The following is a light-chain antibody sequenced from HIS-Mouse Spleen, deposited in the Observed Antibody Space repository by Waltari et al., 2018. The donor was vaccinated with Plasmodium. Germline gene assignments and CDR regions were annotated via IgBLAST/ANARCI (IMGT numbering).Light chain of an antibody. V-gene: IGLV2-8*01. J-gene: IGLJ2*01. Sequence: QSALTQPPSASGSPGQSVTISCPGTSSDVGGYNYVSWYQKHPGKAPKLMVYEVSKRHSGVRDRFAGSKSGNPASLTVSGLQAEDEADYYCSSYAGSNNLVFGGGTKLTVL. CDR2: EVS. CDR1: SSDVGGYNY. CDR3: SSYAGSNNLV.